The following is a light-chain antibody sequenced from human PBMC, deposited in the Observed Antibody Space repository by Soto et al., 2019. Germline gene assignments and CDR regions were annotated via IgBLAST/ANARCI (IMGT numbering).Light chain of an antibody. CDR1: SSNIGNNY. V-gene: IGLV1-51*01. Sequence: QSVLTQSPSVSAAPGQQVTISCSGSSSNIGNNYVSWFQQLPGAAPKLLIYHNDKRPSGIPDRFSGSKSGTSATLGITGLQTGDEADYYCGTWDSSMSAAGWVFGGGTKVTVL. CDR3: GTWDSSMSAAGWV. J-gene: IGLJ3*02. CDR2: HND.